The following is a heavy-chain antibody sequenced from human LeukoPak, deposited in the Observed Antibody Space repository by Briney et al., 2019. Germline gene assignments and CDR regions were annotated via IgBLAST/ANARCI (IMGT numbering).Heavy chain of an antibody. J-gene: IGHJ4*02. Sequence: GASVKVSCEVSGYPLTDLSMHWVRQAPGKGLEWMGGFDPEDGETIYAQKFQGRVTVTEDTSADTAYMELSSLRSEDTAVYYCATTYGSGSDSDYWGQGTLVTVSS. D-gene: IGHD3-10*01. V-gene: IGHV1-24*01. CDR3: ATTYGSGSDSDY. CDR2: FDPEDGET. CDR1: GYPLTDLS.